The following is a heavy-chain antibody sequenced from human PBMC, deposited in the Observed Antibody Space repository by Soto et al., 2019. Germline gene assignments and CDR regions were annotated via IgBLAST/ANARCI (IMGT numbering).Heavy chain of an antibody. D-gene: IGHD3-3*02. CDR3: VKDEGIEAMDV. Sequence: PGGSLRLSCVTSGFTFSRNTMNWVRQAPGKGLEWVASITSSGSYVYYEDSVKGRFSASRDNAKNSLSLQMDSLRPDDTAIYFCVKDEGIEAMDVWGQGTTVTVSS. V-gene: IGHV3-21*01. J-gene: IGHJ6*02. CDR1: GFTFSRNT. CDR2: ITSSGSYV.